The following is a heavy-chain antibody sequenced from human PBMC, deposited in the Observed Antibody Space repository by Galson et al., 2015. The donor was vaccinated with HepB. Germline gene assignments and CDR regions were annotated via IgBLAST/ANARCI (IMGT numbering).Heavy chain of an antibody. CDR1: GFTLSSYW. V-gene: IGHV3-7*03. D-gene: IGHD4-17*01. CDR2: IKQDGSEK. CDR3: ARDSDGDYALDY. J-gene: IGHJ4*02. Sequence: LRLSCAASGFTLSSYWMSWVRQAPGKGLEWVANIKQDGSEKYYVDTVKGRFTISRDNAKNSLYLQMNSLRAEDTAVYYCARDSDGDYALDYGGQGTLVTVSS.